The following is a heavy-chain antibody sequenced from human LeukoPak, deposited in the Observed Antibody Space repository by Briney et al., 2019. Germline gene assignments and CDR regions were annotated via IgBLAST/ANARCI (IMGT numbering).Heavy chain of an antibody. J-gene: IGHJ4*02. Sequence: SETLSLTCTVSGGSISSGGYYWSWIRQHPGKGLEWIGYIYYSGSTYYNPPLKSRVTISVDTSKNQFSLKLSSVTAADTAVYYCARQAIGFGELLPLDYWGQGTLVTVSS. CDR2: IYYSGST. CDR3: ARQAIGFGELLPLDY. CDR1: GGSISSGGYY. D-gene: IGHD3-10*01. V-gene: IGHV4-31*03.